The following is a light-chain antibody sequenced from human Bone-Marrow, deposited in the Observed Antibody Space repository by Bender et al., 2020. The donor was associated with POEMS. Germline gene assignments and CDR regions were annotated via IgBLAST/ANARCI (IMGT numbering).Light chain of an antibody. V-gene: IGLV1-44*01. CDR2: NVS. Sequence: QSVLTQPPSASGTPGQSVIISCSGTDSNFGGNNVNWYQHLPGTAPRLIIYNVSNRPSAVSHRFSGSKSGTTAFLTISGLQAEDEAVYYCSSFASTNIVLFGGGTKLTVL. CDR1: DSNFGGNN. CDR3: SSFASTNIVL. J-gene: IGLJ3*02.